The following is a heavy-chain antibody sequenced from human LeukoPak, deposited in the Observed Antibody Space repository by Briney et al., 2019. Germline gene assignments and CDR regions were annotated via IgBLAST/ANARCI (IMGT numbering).Heavy chain of an antibody. CDR1: GFTFSSYW. Sequence: GGSLRLSCAASGFTFSSYWMHWIRQAPGKGLVCVSRIHSDGIGTSYADSVRGRFTISRDNAKNTLYLPMNSLRVEDTAVYYCARDQGSFDYWGQGTLVTVSS. V-gene: IGHV3-74*01. J-gene: IGHJ4*02. CDR3: ARDQGSFDY. CDR2: IHSDGIGT.